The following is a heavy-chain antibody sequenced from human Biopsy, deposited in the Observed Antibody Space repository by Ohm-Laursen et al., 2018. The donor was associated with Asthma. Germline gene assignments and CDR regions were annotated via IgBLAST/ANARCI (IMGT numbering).Heavy chain of an antibody. J-gene: IGHJ6*02. V-gene: IGHV3-30*18. Sequence: SLRFSCAASGFTFSNYGMHWVRQAPGKGLDWVALISYDGSNDFYADSVKGRFTISRDNFKNTLHLQMNNLRPGDSALYHRAKDRFDGSVTSSYYYYGIDIWGQGTSVTVAS. CDR1: GFTFSNYG. CDR2: ISYDGSND. D-gene: IGHD3-10*01. CDR3: AKDRFDGSVTSSYYYYGIDI.